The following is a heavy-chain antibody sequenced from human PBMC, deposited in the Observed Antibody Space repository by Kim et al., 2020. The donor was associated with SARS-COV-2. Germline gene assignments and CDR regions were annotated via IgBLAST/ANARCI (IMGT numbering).Heavy chain of an antibody. D-gene: IGHD6-19*01. CDR1: GDSVSSNSAA. J-gene: IGHJ6*02. CDR3: ARDQYSSGWDTPNYYYYYGMDV. CDR2: TYYRSKWYN. V-gene: IGHV6-1*01. Sequence: SQTLSLTCAISGDSVSSNSAAWNWIRQSPSRGLEWLGRTYYRSKWYNDYVVSVKSRITINPDTSKNQFSLQLNSVTPEDTAVYYCARDQYSSGWDTPNYYYYYGMDVWGQGTTVTVSS.